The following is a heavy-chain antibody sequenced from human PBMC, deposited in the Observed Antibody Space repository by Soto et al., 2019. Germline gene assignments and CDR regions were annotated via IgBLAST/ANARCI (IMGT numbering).Heavy chain of an antibody. CDR1: GYTFTHYA. D-gene: IGHD4-4*01. CDR2: INAGSGST. CDR3: ASGYYSNYGMDV. Sequence: GASVKVSCKASGYTFTHYAINWVRQAPGQRLEWMGWINAGSGSTQFSQKLQGRVTITRDTSASTAHMELSSLRSEDTAVYYCASGYYSNYGMDVWGQGTTVTVSS. V-gene: IGHV1-3*01. J-gene: IGHJ6*02.